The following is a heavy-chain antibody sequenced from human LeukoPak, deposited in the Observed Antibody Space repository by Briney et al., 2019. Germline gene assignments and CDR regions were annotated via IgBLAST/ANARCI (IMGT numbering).Heavy chain of an antibody. CDR1: GGSISSSSYY. V-gene: IGHV4-39*07. Sequence: SETLSLTCTVSGGSISSSSYYWGWIRQPPGKGLEWIGSIYYSGSTYYNPSLKSRVTISVDTSKNQFSLKLSSVTAADTAVYYCARDGAAAGRYYFDYWGQGTLVTVSS. CDR2: IYYSGST. J-gene: IGHJ4*02. D-gene: IGHD6-13*01. CDR3: ARDGAAAGRYYFDY.